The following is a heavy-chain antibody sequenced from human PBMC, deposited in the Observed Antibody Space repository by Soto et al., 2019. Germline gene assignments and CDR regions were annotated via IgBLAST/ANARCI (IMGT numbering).Heavy chain of an antibody. Sequence: GGSLRLSCAASGFTFSSYAMSWVRQAPGKGLEWVSAISGSGGSTYYEDSVKGRFTISRDNSKNTLYLQMNSRRAEATAVYYWAKRWLLLWFGEPSLPNEAFDIWGQGTMVTVS. J-gene: IGHJ3*02. CDR1: GFTFSSYA. D-gene: IGHD3-10*01. CDR2: ISGSGGST. V-gene: IGHV3-23*01. CDR3: AKRWLLLWFGEPSLPNEAFDI.